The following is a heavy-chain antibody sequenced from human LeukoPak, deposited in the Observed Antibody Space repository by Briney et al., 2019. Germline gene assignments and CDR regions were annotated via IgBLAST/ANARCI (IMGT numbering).Heavy chain of an antibody. D-gene: IGHD2-15*01. CDR1: GYSFTSYW. V-gene: IGHV5-51*01. Sequence: GEYLKISCKGSGYSFTSYWIGWVRQMPGKGLEWMGIIYPGDSDTRYSPSFQGQVTISADKSISTAYLQWSSLKASDTAMYYCAILWGRYCSGGSCYSVRVGAFDIWGQGTMVTVSS. CDR3: AILWGRYCSGGSCYSVRVGAFDI. CDR2: IYPGDSDT. J-gene: IGHJ3*02.